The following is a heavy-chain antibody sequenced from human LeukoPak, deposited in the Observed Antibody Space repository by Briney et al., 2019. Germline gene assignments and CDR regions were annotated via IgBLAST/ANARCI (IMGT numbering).Heavy chain of an antibody. CDR2: IYWNDDK. J-gene: IGHJ4*02. V-gene: IGHV2-5*01. CDR3: VRRNLYYYDTNIFDY. D-gene: IGHD3-22*01. CDR1: GFSLSSTGVG. Sequence: SGPTLVNPTQTLTLTCTFSGFSLSSTGVGVGWIRQPPGKALEWLALIYWNDDKRYSPSLKSRLTITKDTSKNRVVLTVTNMDPVDTATYFCVRRNLYYYDTNIFDYWGQRTLVTVSS.